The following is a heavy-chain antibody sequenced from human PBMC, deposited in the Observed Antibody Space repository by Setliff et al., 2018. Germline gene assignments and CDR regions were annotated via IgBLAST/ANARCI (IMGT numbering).Heavy chain of an antibody. D-gene: IGHD1-1*01. CDR1: GESFSNNY. V-gene: IGHV4-34*01. Sequence: PSETLSLTCSVYGESFSNNYWSWIRQTPGKGLEWIGESNHGGSTSYHPSLKSRLTMSVDTSKNQFSLKLTSVTAADTAVYYCAREDWNGNAFDIWGPGTMVTVSS. CDR2: SNHGGST. CDR3: AREDWNGNAFDI. J-gene: IGHJ3*02.